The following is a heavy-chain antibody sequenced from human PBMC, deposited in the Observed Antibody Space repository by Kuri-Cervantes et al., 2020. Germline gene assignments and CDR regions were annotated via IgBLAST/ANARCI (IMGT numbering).Heavy chain of an antibody. CDR2: DSWNGSRT. CDR3: ARDLLLWSGELLSTINYYYYYGMDV. Sequence: GESLKIPCAASGFTFSNRDMNWVRQAPGKGLEWVLGDSWNGSRTHYADSVKGRFIIFRDNSRNFLYQQMNSLRPEDMAVYYCARDLLLWSGELLSTINYYYYYGMDVWGQGTTVTVSS. V-gene: IGHV3-19*01. J-gene: IGHJ6*02. D-gene: IGHD3-10*01. CDR1: GFTFSNRD.